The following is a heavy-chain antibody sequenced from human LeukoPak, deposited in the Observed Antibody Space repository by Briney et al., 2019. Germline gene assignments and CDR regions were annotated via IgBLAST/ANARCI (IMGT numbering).Heavy chain of an antibody. D-gene: IGHD4-17*01. Sequence: PSETLSLTCTVSGGSISSGGYYWSWIRQHPGKGLEWIGYIYYSGSTYYNPSLKSRVTISVDTPKNQFSLKLSSVTAADTAVYYCARAYDYGDSNWFDPWGQGTLVTVSS. CDR2: IYYSGST. CDR3: ARAYDYGDSNWFDP. J-gene: IGHJ5*02. V-gene: IGHV4-31*03. CDR1: GGSISSGGYY.